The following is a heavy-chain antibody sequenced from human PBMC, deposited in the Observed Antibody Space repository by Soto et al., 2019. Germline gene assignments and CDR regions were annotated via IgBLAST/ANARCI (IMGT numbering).Heavy chain of an antibody. CDR1: GYTFTSQY. V-gene: IGHV1-46*01. CDR2: VNPSTGST. CDR3: ARDPSDSSGYYFDN. Sequence: QVHLVQSGAEVKKPGASVKVSCKASGYTFTSQYMHWVRQAPGQGLEWMGIVNPSTGSTNYGQKFQGRFTMTSYTSTNTVYMELTSLRSEDTAVYYCARDPSDSSGYYFDNWGQGTLVTVSS. D-gene: IGHD3-22*01. J-gene: IGHJ4*02.